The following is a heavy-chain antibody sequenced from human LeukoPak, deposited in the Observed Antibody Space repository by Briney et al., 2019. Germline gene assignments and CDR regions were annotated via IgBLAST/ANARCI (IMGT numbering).Heavy chain of an antibody. Sequence: ASVKVSCKASGGTFSSYAISWVRQAPGQGLEWMGWISAYNGNTNYAQKLQGRVTMTTDTSTSTAYMELRSLRSDDTAVYYCARVGYCSSTSCDNLDYYYYMGVWGKGTTVTISS. CDR3: ARVGYCSSTSCDNLDYYYYMGV. J-gene: IGHJ6*03. D-gene: IGHD2-2*01. CDR1: GGTFSSYA. CDR2: ISAYNGNT. V-gene: IGHV1-18*01.